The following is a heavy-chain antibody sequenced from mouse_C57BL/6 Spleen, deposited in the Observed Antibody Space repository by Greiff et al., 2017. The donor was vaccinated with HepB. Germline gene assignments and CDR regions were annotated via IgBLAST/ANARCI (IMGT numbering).Heavy chain of an antibody. V-gene: IGHV5-4*03. CDR1: GFTFSSYA. CDR2: ISDGGSYT. Sequence: DVKLVESGGGLVKPGGSLKLSCAASGFTFSSYAMSWVRQTPEKRLEWVATISDGGSYTYYPDNVKGRFTISRDNAKNNLYLQMSHLKSEDTAMYYCARGGYYGSRDYFDYWGQGTTLTVSS. D-gene: IGHD1-1*01. CDR3: ARGGYYGSRDYFDY. J-gene: IGHJ2*01.